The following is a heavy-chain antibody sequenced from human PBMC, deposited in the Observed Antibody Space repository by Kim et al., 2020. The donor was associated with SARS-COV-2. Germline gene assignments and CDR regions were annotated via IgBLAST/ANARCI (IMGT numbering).Heavy chain of an antibody. CDR3: ARERDCGGDCYAFDI. D-gene: IGHD2-21*01. Sequence: PSLKSRVTIAVNTSKNQFSLKLGSVTAADTAVYYCARERDCGGDCYAFDIWGQGTMVTVSS. J-gene: IGHJ3*02. V-gene: IGHV4-30-2*05.